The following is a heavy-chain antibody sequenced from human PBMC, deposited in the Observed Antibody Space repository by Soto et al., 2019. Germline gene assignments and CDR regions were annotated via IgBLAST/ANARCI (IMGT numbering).Heavy chain of an antibody. CDR2: IIPIFGTA. D-gene: IGHD3-22*01. CDR3: ATDGPRDYYDSSGYYWPDAFDI. J-gene: IGHJ3*02. CDR1: GGTFSSYA. V-gene: IGHV1-69*13. Sequence: SVKVSCKGAGGTFSSYAISWVRQAPGQGLEWMGGIIPIFGTANYAQKLQGRVTITADESTSTAYMELSSLRSEDTAVYYCATDGPRDYYDSSGYYWPDAFDIWGQGTMVTVSS.